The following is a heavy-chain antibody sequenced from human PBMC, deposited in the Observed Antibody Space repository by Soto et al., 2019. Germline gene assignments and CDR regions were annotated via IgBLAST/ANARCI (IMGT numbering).Heavy chain of an antibody. CDR2: MNPNSGNT. D-gene: IGHD2-2*01. CDR1: GYTFTSYD. Sequence: ASVKVSCKASGYTFTSYDINWVRQATGQGLEWMGWMNPNSGNTGYAQKFQGRVTMTRNTSISTAYMELSSLRSADTAVYYCAKHQHLYCSSTSCNHAFDIWGQGTMVTVSS. CDR3: AKHQHLYCSSTSCNHAFDI. V-gene: IGHV1-8*01. J-gene: IGHJ3*02.